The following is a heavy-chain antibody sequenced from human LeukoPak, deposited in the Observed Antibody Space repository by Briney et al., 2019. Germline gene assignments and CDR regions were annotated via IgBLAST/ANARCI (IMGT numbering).Heavy chain of an antibody. CDR1: GFTFSIYW. J-gene: IGHJ4*02. D-gene: IGHD2/OR15-2a*01. CDR2: IKQDGSEK. V-gene: IGHV3-7*01. CDR3: ARDANIFDY. Sequence: GGSLRLYCAASGFTFSIYWMSWVRQAPGKGLEWVANIKQDGSEKYHVDSVKGRLTISRDNAKNSLYLQMNSLRAEDTAVYYCARDANIFDYWGQGTLVTVSS.